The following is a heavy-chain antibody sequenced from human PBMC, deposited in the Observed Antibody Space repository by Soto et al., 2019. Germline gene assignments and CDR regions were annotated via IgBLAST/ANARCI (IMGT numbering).Heavy chain of an antibody. V-gene: IGHV4-31*03. D-gene: IGHD4-17*01. CDR1: GGPITNY. CDR2: IYDSGST. CDR3: ARVNLDYVTGMDV. Sequence: QVQLQESGPGLVKPSQTLSLTCTVSGGPITNYWSWIRQHQGKGLEWIGYIYDSGSTYYNPSLKSRVTMSLDTSKNQLSLKLTSVTAADTAVYYCARVNLDYVTGMDVWGQGTTVTVSS. J-gene: IGHJ6*02.